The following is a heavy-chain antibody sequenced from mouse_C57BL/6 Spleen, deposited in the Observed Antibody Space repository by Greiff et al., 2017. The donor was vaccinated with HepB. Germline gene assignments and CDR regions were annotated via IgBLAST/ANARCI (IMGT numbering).Heavy chain of an antibody. CDR3: ASQITTSFGYAMDY. V-gene: IGHV2-2*01. Sequence: VKLQESGPGLVQPSQSLSITCTVSGFSLTSYGVHWVRQSPGKGLEWLGVIWSGGSTDYNAAFISRLSISKDNSKSQVFFKMNSLQADDTAIYYCASQITTSFGYAMDYWGQGTSVTVSS. CDR1: GFSLTSYG. J-gene: IGHJ4*01. D-gene: IGHD1-1*01. CDR2: IWSGGST.